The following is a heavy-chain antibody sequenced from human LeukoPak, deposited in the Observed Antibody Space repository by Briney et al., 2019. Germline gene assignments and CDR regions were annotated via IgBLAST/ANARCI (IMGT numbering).Heavy chain of an antibody. J-gene: IGHJ5*02. CDR1: GGSISSSSYY. CDR2: IYYSGST. V-gene: IGHV4-39*01. CDR3: ASFQLLSRNWFDP. Sequence: SETLSLTGTVSGGSISSSSYYWGWIRQPPGKGLEWIGSIYYSGSTYYNPSLKSRVTISVDTSKNQFSLKLSSVTAADTAVYYCASFQLLSRNWFDPWGQGTLVTVSS. D-gene: IGHD3-22*01.